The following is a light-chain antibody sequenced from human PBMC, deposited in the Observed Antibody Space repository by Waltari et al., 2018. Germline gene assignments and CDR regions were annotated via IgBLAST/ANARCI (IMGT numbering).Light chain of an antibody. CDR2: VNSEGRQ. CDR3: QSGGHGTWV. J-gene: IGLJ3*02. Sequence: HLVLTQSPSASASLGASVSLTCTLDIVHVSNIIAWNHQDPEKCPRYLMKVNSEGRQSKGDVTPDRSAGIVSDAARYITISGVQYEDEAYYYCQSGGHGTWVFGGGTKLTVL. V-gene: IGLV4-69*01. CDR1: IVHVSNI.